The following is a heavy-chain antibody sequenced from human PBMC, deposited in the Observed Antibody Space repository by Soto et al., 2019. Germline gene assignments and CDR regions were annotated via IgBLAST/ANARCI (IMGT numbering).Heavy chain of an antibody. CDR3: ATFWSGYPYLDY. V-gene: IGHV1-24*01. D-gene: IGHD3-3*01. CDR1: GYTLTELS. J-gene: IGHJ4*02. Sequence: ASVKVSCKVSGYTLTELSMHWVRQAPGKGLEWMGGFDPEDGETIYAQKFQGRVTMTEDTSTDTAYMELSSLRSEDTAVYYCATFWSGYPYLDYWGQGTLVTVSS. CDR2: FDPEDGET.